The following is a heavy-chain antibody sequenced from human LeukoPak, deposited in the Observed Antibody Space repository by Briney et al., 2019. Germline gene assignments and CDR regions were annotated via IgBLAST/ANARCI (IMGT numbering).Heavy chain of an antibody. CDR3: ARQRRRYCSSTSCYRNPNNWFDP. D-gene: IGHD2-2*01. CDR2: INHSGST. CDR1: GGSFSGYY. Sequence: SETLSLTCAVYGGSFSGYYWSWIRQPPGKGLEWIGEINHSGSTNYNPSLKSRVTISVDTSKNQFSLKLSSVTAADTAVYYCARQRRRYCSSTSCYRNPNNWFDPWGQGTLVTASS. V-gene: IGHV4-34*01. J-gene: IGHJ5*02.